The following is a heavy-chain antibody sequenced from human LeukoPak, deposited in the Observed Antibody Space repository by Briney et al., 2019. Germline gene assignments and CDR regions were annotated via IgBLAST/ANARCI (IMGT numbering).Heavy chain of an antibody. CDR3: ATWPEKDNAFDI. V-gene: IGHV4-59*12. J-gene: IGHJ3*02. CDR2: IYYSGST. Sequence: SETLSLTCTVSGGSISSYYWSWIRQPPGEGLEWIGYIYYSGSTYCNPSLKSRVTISVDTSKNQFSLKLSSVTAADTAVYYCATWPEKDNAFDIWGQGTMVTVSS. D-gene: IGHD5-24*01. CDR1: GGSISSYY.